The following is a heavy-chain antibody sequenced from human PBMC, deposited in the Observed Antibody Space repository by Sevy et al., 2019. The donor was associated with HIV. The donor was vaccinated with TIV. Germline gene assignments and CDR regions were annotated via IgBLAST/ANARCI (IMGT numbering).Heavy chain of an antibody. CDR3: ARHRWSSGWYWTYRGPKNDAFDI. Sequence: SETLSLTCTVSGGSISSSSYYWGWIRQPPGKGLEWIGSIYYSGSTYYNPSLKSRVTISVDTSKNQFSLKLSSLTAADTAVYYCARHRWSSGWYWTYRGPKNDAFDIWGQGTMVTVSS. V-gene: IGHV4-39*01. CDR2: IYYSGST. D-gene: IGHD6-19*01. J-gene: IGHJ3*02. CDR1: GGSISSSSYY.